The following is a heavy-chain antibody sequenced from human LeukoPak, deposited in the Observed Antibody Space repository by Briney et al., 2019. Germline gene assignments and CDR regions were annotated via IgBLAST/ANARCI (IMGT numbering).Heavy chain of an antibody. D-gene: IGHD6-13*01. V-gene: IGHV1-46*01. CDR2: INPSGGST. Sequence: ASVKVSCKASGYTFTSYYMHWVRQAPGQGLEWMGIINPSGGSTSYAQKFQGRVTMTRDTSMSTVYMELSSLRSEDTAVYYCASIGGSSPFDYWGQGTLVTVSS. CDR1: GYTFTSYY. CDR3: ASIGGSSPFDY. J-gene: IGHJ4*02.